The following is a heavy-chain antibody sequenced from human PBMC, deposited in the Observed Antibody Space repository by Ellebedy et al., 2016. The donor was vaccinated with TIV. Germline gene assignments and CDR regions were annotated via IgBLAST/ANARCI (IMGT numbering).Heavy chain of an antibody. CDR1: GGSISGYY. V-gene: IGHV4-59*13. D-gene: IGHD3-9*01. J-gene: IGHJ6*02. CDR3: ARGQLTYFYYGMDV. CDR2: IYYSGNT. Sequence: SETLSLXXSVSGGSISGYYWSWIRQPPGKGLEWIGYIYYSGNTDYDPSLESRVTLSVDTSRNQLSLRLTSVTAADTAVYYCARGQLTYFYYGMDVWGQGTTVTVSS.